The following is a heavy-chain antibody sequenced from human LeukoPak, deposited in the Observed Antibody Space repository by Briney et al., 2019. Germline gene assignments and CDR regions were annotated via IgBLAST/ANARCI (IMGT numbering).Heavy chain of an antibody. CDR2: ISGSGGST. Sequence: GGSLRLSCAASGFTFSSYAMHWVRQAPGKGLEWVSAISGSGGSTYYADSVKGRFTISRDNSKNTLYLQMNSLRAEDTAVYYCAKDLGSYYDSSGYYYPFPSDYWGQGTLVTVSS. CDR3: AKDLGSYYDSSGYYYPFPSDY. CDR1: GFTFSSYA. V-gene: IGHV3-23*01. J-gene: IGHJ4*02. D-gene: IGHD3-22*01.